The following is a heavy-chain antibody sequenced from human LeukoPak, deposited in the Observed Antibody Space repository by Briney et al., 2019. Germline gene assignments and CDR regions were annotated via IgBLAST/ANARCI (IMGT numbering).Heavy chain of an antibody. V-gene: IGHV4-34*01. CDR1: GGSFSGYY. J-gene: IGHJ4*02. CDR2: INHSGST. Sequence: SETLSLTCAVYGGSFSGYYWSWIRQPPGKGREWIGEINHSGSTNYNPSLKSRVTISVDTSKNQFSLALSSVTAADTAVYYCARVANRRRITMVRGVTFDYWGQGTLVTVSS. D-gene: IGHD3-10*01. CDR3: ARVANRRRITMVRGVTFDY.